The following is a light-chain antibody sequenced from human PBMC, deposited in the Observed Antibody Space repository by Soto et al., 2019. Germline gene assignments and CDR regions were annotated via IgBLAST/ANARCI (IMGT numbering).Light chain of an antibody. CDR1: QSANSRY. Sequence: EIVLTQSPGALSLSPGYRATLSCRTSQSANSRYLAWYQQRPGQAPRLLIYAASSRATGIPDRFSGSGSGTDFTLTIVRLEPEDSGMFYCHNYGSSPHTFGQGTKLEIK. CDR2: AAS. J-gene: IGKJ2*01. CDR3: HNYGSSPHT. V-gene: IGKV3-20*01.